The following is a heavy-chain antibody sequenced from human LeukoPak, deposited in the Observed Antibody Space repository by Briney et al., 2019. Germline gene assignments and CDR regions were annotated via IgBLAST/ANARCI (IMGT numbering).Heavy chain of an antibody. D-gene: IGHD6-13*01. CDR1: GYTFTTYD. V-gene: IGHV1-8*03. CDR3: ARGQSSSSDNWFDP. CDR2: MDPNSGNT. J-gene: IGHJ5*02. Sequence: ASVKVSCKASGYTFTTYDINWVRQATGQGLEWMGWMDPNSGNTGYAQKFQGRVTITRNASISTAYMELSSLRSEDTAVYYCARGQSSSSDNWFDPWGQGTLVTASS.